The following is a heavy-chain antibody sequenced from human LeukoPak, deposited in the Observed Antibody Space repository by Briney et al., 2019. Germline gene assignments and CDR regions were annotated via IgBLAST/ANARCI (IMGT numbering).Heavy chain of an antibody. CDR3: ARILRLVEFFDY. D-gene: IGHD3-16*01. V-gene: IGHV4-39*01. CDR1: GGSISSSSYY. CDR2: IYYSGST. J-gene: IGHJ4*02. Sequence: PSETLSLTCTVSGGSISSSSYYWGWIRQPPGKGLEWIGSIYYSGSTYYNPSLKSRVTISVDTSKNQFSLKLSSVTAADTAVYYCARILRLVEFFDYWGQGNLVTVSS.